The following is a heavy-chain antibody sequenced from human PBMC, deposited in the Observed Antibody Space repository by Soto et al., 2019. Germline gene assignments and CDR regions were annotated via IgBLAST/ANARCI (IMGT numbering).Heavy chain of an antibody. Sequence: QVQLVESGGGVVQPGRSLRLSCAASGFTFSSYAMHWVRQAPGKGLEWVAVISYDGSNKYYADSVKGRFTISRDNSNTTLYLQMNSLRAEEKAVYYCARVGGRGDYYGSGSNYYYYGMDVWGQGTTVTVSS. CDR2: ISYDGSNK. V-gene: IGHV3-30-3*01. CDR1: GFTFSSYA. CDR3: ARVGGRGDYYGSGSNYYYYGMDV. J-gene: IGHJ6*02. D-gene: IGHD3-10*01.